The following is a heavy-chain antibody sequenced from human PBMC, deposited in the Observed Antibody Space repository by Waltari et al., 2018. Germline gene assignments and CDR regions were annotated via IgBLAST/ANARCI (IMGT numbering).Heavy chain of an antibody. Sequence: QVQLQESGPVLVNPSETLSLTSTVSVSSISTYYWFWIGQPAGKGLEWIGRIYTSGSTNNNPALKSRVSMSVETSKNKCSMKLRSVTAADTAGYYCASGSWHLSDFDYWGQGTMVIVSS. V-gene: IGHV4-4*07. CDR1: VSSISTYY. CDR3: ASGSWHLSDFDY. J-gene: IGHJ4*02. CDR2: IYTSGST. D-gene: IGHD6-13*01.